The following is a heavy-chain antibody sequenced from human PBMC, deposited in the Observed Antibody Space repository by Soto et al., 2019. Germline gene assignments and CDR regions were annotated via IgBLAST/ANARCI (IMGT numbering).Heavy chain of an antibody. CDR1: GYTFTGYY. CDR3: ARDQKQLVDNWFDP. J-gene: IGHJ5*02. V-gene: IGHV1-2*04. Sequence: ASVKVSCKASGYTFTGYYMHWVRQAPGQGLEWMGWINPNSGGTNYAQKFQGWVTMTRDTSISTAYMELSRLRSDDTAVYYCARDQKQLVDNWFDPWGQGTLVTVSS. D-gene: IGHD6-13*01. CDR2: INPNSGGT.